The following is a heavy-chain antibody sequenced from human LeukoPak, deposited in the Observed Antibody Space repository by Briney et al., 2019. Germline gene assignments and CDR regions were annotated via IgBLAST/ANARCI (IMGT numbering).Heavy chain of an antibody. Sequence: SETLSLTCTVSGGSISSGGYYWCWIRPPPGKGLELIGNIYYGWSTYYNPSLKSRVTISVDTSKNQFSLKLSSVTAADTAVYYCAREAPGLMVYATKWGYNWFDPWGQGTLVTVSS. CDR1: GGSISSGGYY. CDR2: IYYGWST. CDR3: AREAPGLMVYATKWGYNWFDP. D-gene: IGHD2-8*01. V-gene: IGHV4-30-4*01. J-gene: IGHJ5*02.